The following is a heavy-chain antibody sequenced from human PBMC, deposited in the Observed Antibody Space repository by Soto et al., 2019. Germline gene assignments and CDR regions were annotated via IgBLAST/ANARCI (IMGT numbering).Heavy chain of an antibody. J-gene: IGHJ5*02. CDR3: AREITNDGGSGPGGNWFDP. Sequence: SETLSLTCAVSGGSVSSGSYYWSWIRQPPGQGLEWIGYIYYSGRTTYNPSLKSRVTISVDTSKNQFSLKLSSVTAADTAAYYCAREITNDGGSGPGGNWFDPWGQGTLVTVSS. CDR1: GGSVSSGSYY. V-gene: IGHV4-61*01. CDR2: IYYSGRT. D-gene: IGHD1-26*01.